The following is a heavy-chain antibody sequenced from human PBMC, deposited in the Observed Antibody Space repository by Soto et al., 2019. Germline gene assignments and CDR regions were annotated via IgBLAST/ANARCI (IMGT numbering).Heavy chain of an antibody. D-gene: IGHD6-19*01. V-gene: IGHV3-53*01. CDR1: GFTVSSKY. J-gene: IGHJ4*02. CDR3: VQSTGWPGFDF. Sequence: EVQLVESGGGLIQPGGSLRLSCAASGFTVSSKYMTWVRQAPGKGLEWVSVIYGGGTTYYAESVKSRFTISRDNSKNSLFIQMNSLRAEDTAVYYCVQSTGWPGFDFWGQGTLVTVSS. CDR2: IYGGGTT.